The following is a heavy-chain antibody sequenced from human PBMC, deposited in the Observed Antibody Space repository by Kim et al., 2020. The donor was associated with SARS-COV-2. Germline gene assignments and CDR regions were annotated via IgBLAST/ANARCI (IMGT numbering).Heavy chain of an antibody. CDR1: GFTFSSYA. CDR2: ISGSGGSP. J-gene: IGHJ5*02. Sequence: GGSLRLSCAASGFTFSSYAMSWVRQAPGKGLEWVSAISGSGGSPSYADSVKGRFTISRDNSKNTLYRQMNSRRAEDTAVYYCAKTPENNRAAGESHWFDPWGQGTLVTVSS. V-gene: IGHV3-23*01. D-gene: IGHD6-13*01. CDR3: AKTPENNRAAGESHWFDP.